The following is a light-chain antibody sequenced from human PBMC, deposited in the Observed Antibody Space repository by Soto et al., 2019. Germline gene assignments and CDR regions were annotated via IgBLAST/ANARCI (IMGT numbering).Light chain of an antibody. Sequence: DIQMTPSPSTLSASVGDRVTITCRASQTISSWLAWYQQKPGKAPKLLIYDASTLESGVPSRFSGSGSGTQFTLTISSLQPDDSATYYCQQYNSYWTFGQGTKVDI. V-gene: IGKV1-5*01. J-gene: IGKJ1*01. CDR2: DAS. CDR1: QTISSW. CDR3: QQYNSYWT.